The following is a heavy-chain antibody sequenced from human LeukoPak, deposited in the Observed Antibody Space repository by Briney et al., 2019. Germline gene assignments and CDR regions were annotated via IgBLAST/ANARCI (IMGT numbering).Heavy chain of an antibody. CDR1: GFTFSRYS. CDR3: AKRGSENYYFEY. D-gene: IGHD2-15*01. V-gene: IGHV3-30*12. Sequence: PGGSLRLSCAASGFTFSRYSMHWVRHAPGKGLEWVAVISFDGSNQFYADSVRGRFTISRDNSKNTLSLQMNSLRAEDTAVYYCAKRGSENYYFEYWGQGTLVTVSS. CDR2: ISFDGSNQ. J-gene: IGHJ4*02.